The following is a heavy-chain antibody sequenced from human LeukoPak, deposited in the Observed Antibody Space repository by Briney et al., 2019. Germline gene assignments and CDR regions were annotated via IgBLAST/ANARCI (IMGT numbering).Heavy chain of an antibody. Sequence: SETLSLTCTVSGGSISSYYWSWIRQPPGKGLEWIGYIYYSGSTNYNPSLKSRVTISVDTSKNQFSLKLSSVTAADTAVYYCARPIYGDYGMDVWGQGTTVTVSS. D-gene: IGHD4-17*01. CDR3: ARPIYGDYGMDV. J-gene: IGHJ6*02. CDR2: IYYSGST. V-gene: IGHV4-59*12. CDR1: GGSISSYY.